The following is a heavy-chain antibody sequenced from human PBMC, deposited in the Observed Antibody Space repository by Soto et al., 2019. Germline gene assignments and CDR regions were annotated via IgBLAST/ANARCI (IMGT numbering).Heavy chain of an antibody. V-gene: IGHV1-69*01. CDR1: GGTCSSYA. CDR2: IIPIFGTA. D-gene: IGHD4-4*01. J-gene: IGHJ6*02. CDR3: ANSIDYSNPTYYYYGMDV. Sequence: KVSCKASGGTCSSYAISWVRQAPGQGLEWMGGIIPIFGTANYAQKFQGRVTITADESTSTAYMELSSLRSEDTAVYYCANSIDYSNPTYYYYGMDVWGQGTTVTVSS.